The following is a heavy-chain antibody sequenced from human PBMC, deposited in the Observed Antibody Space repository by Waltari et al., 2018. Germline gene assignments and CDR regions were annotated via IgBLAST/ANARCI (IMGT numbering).Heavy chain of an antibody. CDR3: AAARGDQLLLFYFDY. CDR1: GGTFSSYA. Sequence: QVQLVQSGAEVKKSGSSVKVSCKASGGTFSSYAISWVRQAPGQGLEWMGRIIPIFGTANYAQKFQGRVTITADKSTSTAYMELSSLRSEDTAVYYCAAARGDQLLLFYFDYWGQGTLVTVSS. J-gene: IGHJ4*02. D-gene: IGHD2-2*01. CDR2: IIPIFGTA. V-gene: IGHV1-69*13.